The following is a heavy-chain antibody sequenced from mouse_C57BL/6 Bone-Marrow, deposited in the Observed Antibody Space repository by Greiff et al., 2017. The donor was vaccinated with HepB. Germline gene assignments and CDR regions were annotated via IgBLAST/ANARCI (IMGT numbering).Heavy chain of an antibody. V-gene: IGHV1-81*01. CDR3: ARGYYGARFAY. CDR1: GYTFTSYG. D-gene: IGHD1-1*01. Sequence: VHLVESGAELARPGASVKLSCKASGYTFTSYGISWVKQRTGQGLEWIGEIYPRSGNTYYNEKFKGKATLTADKSSSTAYMELRSLTSEDSAVYFCARGYYGARFAYWGQGTLVTVSA. J-gene: IGHJ3*01. CDR2: IYPRSGNT.